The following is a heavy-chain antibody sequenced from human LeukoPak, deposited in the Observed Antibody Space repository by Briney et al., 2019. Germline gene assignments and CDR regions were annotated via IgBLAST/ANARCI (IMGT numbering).Heavy chain of an antibody. CDR3: ARDPARGISWFYYMDV. CDR1: GYTSTGYY. D-gene: IGHD3-9*01. V-gene: IGHV1-2*02. Sequence: ASVKVSRKASGYTSTGYYMHWVRQAPGQGLEWMGWINPNSGGTNYAQKFQGRVTMTRDTSISTAYMELSRLRSDDTAVYYCARDPARGISWFYYMDVWGKGTTVTISS. J-gene: IGHJ6*03. CDR2: INPNSGGT.